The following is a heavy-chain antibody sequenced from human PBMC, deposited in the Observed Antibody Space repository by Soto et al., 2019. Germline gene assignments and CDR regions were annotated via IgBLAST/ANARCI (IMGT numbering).Heavy chain of an antibody. J-gene: IGHJ6*03. CDR2: ISAYNGNT. CDR1: GYTFTSYG. V-gene: IGHV1-18*01. D-gene: IGHD2-15*01. CDR3: ARDPRVVVVAATLSDYYYMDV. Sequence: QVQLVQSGAEVKKPGASVKVSCKASGYTFTSYGISWVRQAPGQGLEWMGWISAYNGNTNYAQKLQGRVTMTTDTSTSTAYMELRSLRSDDTAVYYCARDPRVVVVAATLSDYYYMDVWGKGTTVTVSS.